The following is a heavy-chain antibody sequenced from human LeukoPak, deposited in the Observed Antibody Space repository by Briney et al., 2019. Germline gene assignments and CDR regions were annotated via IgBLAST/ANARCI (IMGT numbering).Heavy chain of an antibody. V-gene: IGHV3-48*04. Sequence: GGSPRLSCAASGFTFSSYSMNWVRQAPGKGLEWVSYISSSGSTIYYADSVKGRFTISGDNAKNSLYLQMNSLRAEDTAVYYCARERYGGNSDEYYYMDVWGKGTTVTISS. CDR3: ARERYGGNSDEYYYMDV. J-gene: IGHJ6*03. CDR2: ISSSGSTI. D-gene: IGHD4-23*01. CDR1: GFTFSSYS.